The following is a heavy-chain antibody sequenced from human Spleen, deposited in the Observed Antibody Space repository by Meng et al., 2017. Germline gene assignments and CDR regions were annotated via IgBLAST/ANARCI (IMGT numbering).Heavy chain of an antibody. CDR2: INRGST. CDR3: ARGPTTMAHDFDY. J-gene: IGHJ4*02. V-gene: IGHV4-34*01. Sequence: GSLRLSCAVYGGSFSAYYWNWIRQPPGKGLEWIGEINRGSTNYNPSLKSRVTISADTSKYQFSLKLSSVTAADSAVYYCARGPTTMAHDFDYWGQGTLVTVSS. D-gene: IGHD4-11*01. CDR1: GGSFSAYY.